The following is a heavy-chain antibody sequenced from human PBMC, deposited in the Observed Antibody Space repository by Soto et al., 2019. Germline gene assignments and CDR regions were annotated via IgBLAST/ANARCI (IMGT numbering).Heavy chain of an antibody. Sequence: EVQLVQSGAEVKKPGESLRISCKGSGYSFTSYWISWVRQMPGKGLEWMGRIDPSDSYTNYSPSFQGHVTISADKSISTAYLQWSSLKASDTAMYYCAIIRYCSGGSCYPLGSSYWFDPWGQGTLVTVSS. CDR3: AIIRYCSGGSCYPLGSSYWFDP. J-gene: IGHJ5*02. V-gene: IGHV5-10-1*03. CDR1: GYSFTSYW. CDR2: IDPSDSYT. D-gene: IGHD2-15*01.